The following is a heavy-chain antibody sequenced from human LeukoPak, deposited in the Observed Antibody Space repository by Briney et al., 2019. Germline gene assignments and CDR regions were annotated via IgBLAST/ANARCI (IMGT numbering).Heavy chain of an antibody. D-gene: IGHD2-21*02. V-gene: IGHV3-23*01. CDR3: AKAQLAIVVVTATPYT. Sequence: GGSLRLSCAASGFTFSSYAMNWVRQGPGKGLEWVSGISGSGGSTYYADSVKGRFTISRDNSKNTLYLQMNSLRAEDTAVYYCAKAQLAIVVVTATPYTWGQGTLVTVSS. CDR2: ISGSGGST. CDR1: GFTFSSYA. J-gene: IGHJ5*02.